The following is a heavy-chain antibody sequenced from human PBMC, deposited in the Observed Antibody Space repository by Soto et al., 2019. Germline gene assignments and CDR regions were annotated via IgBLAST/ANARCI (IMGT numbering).Heavy chain of an antibody. CDR2: IGTLFDR. CDR3: ARGRSNDFVSSPPPMFDP. V-gene: IGHV3-13*01. J-gene: IGHJ5*02. D-gene: IGHD1-1*01. CDR1: GFNFETQD. Sequence: PGGSLRLSCVASGFNFETQDMHWVRQVTGKGLEWVAGIGTLFDRFYPDSVKGRFTISRENAKTSVFLQMNKLRTGDAGIYYCARGRSNDFVSSPPPMFDPRGQGTLVTVSS.